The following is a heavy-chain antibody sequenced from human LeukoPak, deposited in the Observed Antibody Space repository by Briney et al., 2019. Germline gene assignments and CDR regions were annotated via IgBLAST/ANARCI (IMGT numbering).Heavy chain of an antibody. Sequence: GGSLRLSCAASGFTFSSYGMHWVRQAPGKGLEWVAFIRYDGSNKYYADSVKDRFTISRDNSKNTLYLQMNSLRAEDTAVYYCAKGGGYLLEPLYYFDYWGQGTLVTVSS. V-gene: IGHV3-30*02. CDR1: GFTFSSYG. CDR2: IRYDGSNK. J-gene: IGHJ4*02. D-gene: IGHD3-22*01. CDR3: AKGGGYLLEPLYYFDY.